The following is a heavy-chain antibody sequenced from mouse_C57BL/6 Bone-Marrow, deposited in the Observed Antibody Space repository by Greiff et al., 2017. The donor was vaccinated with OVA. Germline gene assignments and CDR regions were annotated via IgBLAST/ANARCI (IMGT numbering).Heavy chain of an antibody. Sequence: VMLVESGAELVMPGSSVKLSCTASGFNINDDYMHWVKERPEQGLEWIGWIDPENGDTEYASKFQGKATITADTSSKTVYLHLNSLTSEDTAVYYCTTNRYWGQGTTLTVSS. CDR2: IDPENGDT. J-gene: IGHJ2*01. CDR1: GFNINDDY. V-gene: IGHV14-4*01. CDR3: TTNRY.